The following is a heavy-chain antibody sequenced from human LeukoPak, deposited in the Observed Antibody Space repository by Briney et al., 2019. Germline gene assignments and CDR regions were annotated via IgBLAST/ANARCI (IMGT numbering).Heavy chain of an antibody. CDR2: IYPGDSDT. V-gene: IGHV5-51*01. D-gene: IGHD3-9*01. CDR3: ARLYDILTGYQGEFDY. Sequence: GESLKISCKGSGYSFTSYWIGWVRQMPGKGLEWMGIIYPGDSDTRYSPSFQGQVTISADKSISTAYLQWSSLKASDTAMYYCARLYDILTGYQGEFDYWGQGTLVTVPS. J-gene: IGHJ4*02. CDR1: GYSFTSYW.